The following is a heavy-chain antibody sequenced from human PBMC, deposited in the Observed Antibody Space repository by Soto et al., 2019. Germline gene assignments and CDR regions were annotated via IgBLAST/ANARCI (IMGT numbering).Heavy chain of an antibody. V-gene: IGHV1-2*04. J-gene: IGHJ4*02. Sequence: ASVKVSCKASGYTFTGYYMHWVRQAPGQGLEWMGWINPNSGGTNYAQKFQGWVTMTRDTSISTAYMELSRLRSDDTAVYYCARGGSPDYCSGGSCPFDYWGQGTLVTAPQ. CDR3: ARGGSPDYCSGGSCPFDY. D-gene: IGHD2-15*01. CDR2: INPNSGGT. CDR1: GYTFTGYY.